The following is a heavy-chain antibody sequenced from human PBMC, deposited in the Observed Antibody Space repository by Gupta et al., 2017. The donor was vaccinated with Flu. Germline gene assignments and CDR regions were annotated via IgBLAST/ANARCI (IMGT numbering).Heavy chain of an antibody. CDR2: INHSGST. J-gene: IGHJ4*02. V-gene: IGHV4-34*01. Sequence: YDWSWLRQPPGKGLEWIGEINHSGSTNYNPSLKSRVTISVDTSKNQFSLKLSSVTAADTAVYYCASTKYYYDRVSGLTLDYWGQGTLVTVSS. CDR1: YD. CDR3: ASTKYYYDRVSGLTLDY. D-gene: IGHD3-22*01.